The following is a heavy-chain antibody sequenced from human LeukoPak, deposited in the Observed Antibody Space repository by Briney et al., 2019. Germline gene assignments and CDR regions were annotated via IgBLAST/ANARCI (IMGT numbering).Heavy chain of an antibody. V-gene: IGHV4-34*01. D-gene: IGHD3-22*01. Sequence: DPSETLSLTCAVYGGSFSGYYWSWIRQPPGKGLEWIGEINHSGSTNYNPSLKSRVTISVDTSKNQFSLKLSSVTAADTAVYYCARHHTGDDSSGYYFDYWGQGTLVTVSS. CDR2: INHSGST. CDR1: GGSFSGYY. J-gene: IGHJ4*02. CDR3: ARHHTGDDSSGYYFDY.